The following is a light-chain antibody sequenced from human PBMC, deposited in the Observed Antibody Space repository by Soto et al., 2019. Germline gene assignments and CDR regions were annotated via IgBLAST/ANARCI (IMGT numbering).Light chain of an antibody. V-gene: IGKV1-6*01. Sequence: AIQMTQSPSSLSASVGARVTITCRASQDIRNDLGWYPKKPGKDPHILIYVASSLQSGVPSRFSVSASGTDFTLTISSLQPEDCATYYGLQEYNYPLTFGEGTKVDIK. CDR2: VAS. CDR3: LQEYNYPLT. J-gene: IGKJ4*01. CDR1: QDIRND.